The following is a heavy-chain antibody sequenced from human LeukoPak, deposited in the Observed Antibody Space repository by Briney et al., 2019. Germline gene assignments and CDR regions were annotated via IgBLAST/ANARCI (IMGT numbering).Heavy chain of an antibody. CDR1: GFTFTTYW. V-gene: IGHV3-74*01. D-gene: IGHD5-18*01. J-gene: IGHJ6*02. CDR2: INSDGSIT. CDR3: ARDAVDTANAV. Sequence: PGGSLRLSCAASGFTFTTYWMHWVRQAPGKGLVWVSHINSDGSITSYADSVKGRFTTSRDNAKNTLYLQMNGLRAEDTAVYYCARDAVDTANAVWGQGTTVTVSS.